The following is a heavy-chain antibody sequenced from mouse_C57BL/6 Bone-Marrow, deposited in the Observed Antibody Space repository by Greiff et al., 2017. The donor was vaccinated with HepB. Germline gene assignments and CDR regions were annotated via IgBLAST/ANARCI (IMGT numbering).Heavy chain of an antibody. CDR1: GYTFTSYS. D-gene: IGHD2-3*01. CDR2: IDPSDSYT. J-gene: IGHJ1*03. CDR3: AKVVYDGYYTYFDV. V-gene: IGHV1-50*01. Sequence: QVQLQQPGAELVKPGASVKLSCKASGYTFTSYSMQWVKQRPGQGLEWIGEIDPSDSYTNYNQKFKGKATLTVDTSSSTAYMQLSSLTSEDSAVYYCAKVVYDGYYTYFDVWGTGTTVTVSS.